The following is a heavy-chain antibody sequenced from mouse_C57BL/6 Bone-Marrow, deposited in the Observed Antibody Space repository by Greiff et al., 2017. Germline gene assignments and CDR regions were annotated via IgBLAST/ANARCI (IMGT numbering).Heavy chain of an antibody. CDR1: GYAFSSSW. D-gene: IGHD2-4*01. J-gene: IGHJ2*01. Sequence: QVQLQQSGPELVKPGASVKISCKASGYAFSSSWMNWVKQRPGKGLEWIGRIYPGDGDTNYNGKFKGKATLTADKSSSTAYMQLSSLTSEDSAVSFCARDNYDYDEDYWGQGTTLTVSS. CDR2: IYPGDGDT. V-gene: IGHV1-82*01. CDR3: ARDNYDYDEDY.